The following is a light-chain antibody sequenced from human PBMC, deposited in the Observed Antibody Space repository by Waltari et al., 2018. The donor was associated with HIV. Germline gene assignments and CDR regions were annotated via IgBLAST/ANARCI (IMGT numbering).Light chain of an antibody. CDR2: GAS. J-gene: IGKJ1*01. V-gene: IGKV3-15*01. CDR1: QSVSSN. Sequence: ELVLTQSPATLSVSPGERATLSCRASQSVSSNLAWYQQKPGQAPRLLIYGASTRATGIPARFSGSGSGTEFTLIISSLQSEDFAVYYCQQYKNWPGTFCQGTKVEIK. CDR3: QQYKNWPGT.